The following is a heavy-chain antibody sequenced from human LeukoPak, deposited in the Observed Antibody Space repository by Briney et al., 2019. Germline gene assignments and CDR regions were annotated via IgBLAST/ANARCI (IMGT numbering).Heavy chain of an antibody. D-gene: IGHD6-19*01. CDR3: AREGFRTSSGRLIDY. J-gene: IGHJ4*02. V-gene: IGHV3-66*01. CDR2: IYSGGST. CDR1: GFTVSSNY. Sequence: GGSLRLSCAASGFTVSSNYMSWVRQAPGKGLEWVSVIYSGGSTYYADSVKGRFTISRDNSKNTLYLQMNSLRAEDTAVYYCAREGFRTSSGRLIDYWGQGTLVTVSS.